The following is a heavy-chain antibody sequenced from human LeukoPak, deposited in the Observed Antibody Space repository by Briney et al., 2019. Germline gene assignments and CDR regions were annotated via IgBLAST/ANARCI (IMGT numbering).Heavy chain of an antibody. Sequence: AGGSLRLSCAASGFTFSIYTMNWVRQAPGKGLEWVSYISGSSSTIYYADSVKGRFTISRDNAKNSLYLQMNSLRAADTAVYYCAREYYYDGSSYSLDYWGQGTLVTVSS. CDR3: AREYYYDGSSYSLDY. CDR2: ISGSSSTI. CDR1: GFTFSIYT. D-gene: IGHD3-22*01. J-gene: IGHJ4*02. V-gene: IGHV3-48*01.